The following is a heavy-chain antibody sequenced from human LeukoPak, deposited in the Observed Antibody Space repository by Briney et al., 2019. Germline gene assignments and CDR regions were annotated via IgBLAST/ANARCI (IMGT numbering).Heavy chain of an antibody. CDR3: ARDSSHYLGSSDY. D-gene: IGHD6-6*01. J-gene: IGHJ4*02. CDR1: GVSFGSYP. Sequence: PGGSLRLSCVVSGVSFGSYPMSWVRQAPGKGLEWVSVISETGGVTHYADSMKGRFTISRDNIKNTLNLQMNSLRAEDTAIYYCARDSSHYLGSSDYWGQGTLVTVSS. CDR2: ISETGGVT. V-gene: IGHV3-23*01.